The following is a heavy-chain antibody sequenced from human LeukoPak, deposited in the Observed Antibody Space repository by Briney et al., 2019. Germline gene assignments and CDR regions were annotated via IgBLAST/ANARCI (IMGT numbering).Heavy chain of an antibody. D-gene: IGHD2-2*01. Sequence: SSETLSLTCTVSGGSISSSSYYWGWIRQPPGKGLEWIGSIYYSGSTYYNPSLKSRVTISVDTSKNQFSLKLSSVTAADTAVYYCARPRHCSSTSCSGFDYWGQGTLVTVSS. J-gene: IGHJ4*02. CDR2: IYYSGST. CDR1: GGSISSSSYY. V-gene: IGHV4-39*01. CDR3: ARPRHCSSTSCSGFDY.